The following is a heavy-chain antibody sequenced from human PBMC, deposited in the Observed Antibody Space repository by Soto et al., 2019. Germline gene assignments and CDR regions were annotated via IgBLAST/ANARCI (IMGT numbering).Heavy chain of an antibody. V-gene: IGHV4-59*08. J-gene: IGHJ5*01. CDR3: GRHAEYSDNWFDS. Sequence: QVQLQESGPGLVKPSETLSLTCTVSGGSISTYYWGWIRQPPGKALEWIGYIHHSGTTKYNPSLESRVTIPVDPTKNQFSLKLTSVTAADTAVDYCGRHAEYSDNWFDSWGQGSLVTVSS. CDR1: GGSISTYY. D-gene: IGHD6-6*01. CDR2: IHHSGTT.